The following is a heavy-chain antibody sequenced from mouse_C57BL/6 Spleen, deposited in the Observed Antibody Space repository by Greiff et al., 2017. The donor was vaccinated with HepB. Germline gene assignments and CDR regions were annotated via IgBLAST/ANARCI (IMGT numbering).Heavy chain of an antibody. CDR1: GYTFTSYW. CDR3: ARGISSSYYYAMDY. CDR2: IYPSDSET. J-gene: IGHJ4*01. D-gene: IGHD1-1*01. Sequence: QVQLQQPGAELVRPGSSVKLSCKASGYTFTSYWMDWVKQRPGQGLEWIGNIYPSDSETHYNQKFKDKATLTVDKSSSTAYMQLSSLTSEDSAVYYCARGISSSYYYAMDYWGQGTSVTVSS. V-gene: IGHV1-61*01.